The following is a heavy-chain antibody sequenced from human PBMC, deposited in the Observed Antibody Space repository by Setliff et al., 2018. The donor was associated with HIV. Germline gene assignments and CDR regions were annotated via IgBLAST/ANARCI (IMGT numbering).Heavy chain of an antibody. D-gene: IGHD3-10*01. J-gene: IGHJ6*01. CDR3: ARNFGLSPSGKYYYYYGMCI. Sequence: GASVKVSCKASGYTFTGHYLHWVRQAPGQGLEWLGWVNPNSGDAIYAQNFQGRVTMTRDTSINAAYMELRGLRSDDTAVYYCARNFGLSPSGKYYYYYGMCIWGQGTTVTVSS. V-gene: IGHV1-2*02. CDR2: VNPNSGDA. CDR1: GYTFTGHY.